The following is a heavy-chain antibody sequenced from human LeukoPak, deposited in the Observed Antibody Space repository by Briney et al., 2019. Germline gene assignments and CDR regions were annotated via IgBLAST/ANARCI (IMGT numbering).Heavy chain of an antibody. CDR3: ARGSNYDFWSGYRTPNYYYYYMDV. CDR2: IIPIFGTA. V-gene: IGHV1-69*06. D-gene: IGHD3-3*01. J-gene: IGHJ6*03. Sequence: SVKVSCKASGGTFSSYAISWVRQAPGQGLEWMGGIIPIFGTANYAQKFQGRVTITADKSTSTAYMELSSLRSEDTAVYYCARGSNYDFWSGYRTPNYYYYYMDVWGKGTTVTVSS. CDR1: GGTFSSYA.